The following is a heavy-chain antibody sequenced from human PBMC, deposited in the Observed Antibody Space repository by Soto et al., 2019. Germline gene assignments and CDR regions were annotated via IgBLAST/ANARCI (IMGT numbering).Heavy chain of an antibody. CDR1: DYAFTTYE. V-gene: IGHV1-18*01. CDR3: ARGRYGDY. D-gene: IGHD1-1*01. Sequence: VHLVQSGAEVKKPGASVKVSCKGSDYAFTTYEITWVRQAAGQGLEWMGWISAHNGNTNSAQKLQGRVTVTRDTSTSTAYMELRSLRSDDTAVYYCARGRYGDYWGQGALVTVSS. J-gene: IGHJ4*02. CDR2: ISAHNGNT.